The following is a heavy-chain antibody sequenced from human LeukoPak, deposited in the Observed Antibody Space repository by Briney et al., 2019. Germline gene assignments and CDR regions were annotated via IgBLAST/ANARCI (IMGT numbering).Heavy chain of an antibody. CDR2: ISSSSPSI. CDR3: ARDFGESDDY. V-gene: IGHV3-21*06. J-gene: IGHJ4*02. D-gene: IGHD3-10*01. CDR1: GFTFSVYS. Sequence: GGSLRLSCAASGFTFSVYSMNWVRQALGKGLEWVSSISSSSPSINYADSVKGRFTISRDNAKNLVFLQMNSLRAEDTAIYYCARDFGESDDYWGQGTLVTVSS.